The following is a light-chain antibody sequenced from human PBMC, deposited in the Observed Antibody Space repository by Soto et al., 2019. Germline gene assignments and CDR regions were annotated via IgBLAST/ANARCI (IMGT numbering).Light chain of an antibody. CDR1: SSDVGGYNY. V-gene: IGLV2-14*03. CDR3: SSYTSTSPHV. J-gene: IGLJ1*01. Sequence: QSVLTQPASVSGSPGQSITISCTGTSSDVGGYNYVSWYQQHPGKAPKLMIYDVSNRPSGVSNRFSGSKSGNTASLTISGLQAEDEADYHCSSYTSTSPHVFGPGTKVTVL. CDR2: DVS.